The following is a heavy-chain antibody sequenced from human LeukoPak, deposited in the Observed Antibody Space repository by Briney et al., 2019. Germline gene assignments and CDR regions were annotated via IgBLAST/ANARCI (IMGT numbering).Heavy chain of an antibody. CDR2: IYPGDSET. J-gene: IGHJ3*02. CDR1: GYRFTSYW. V-gene: IGHV5-51*01. Sequence: GESLKISCKGSGYRFTSYWIGWVRQMPGKGLEWMGIIYPGDSETRYSPSFQGQVTISVDKSISTAYLQWSSLKASDTAMYYCARRYYHDSSGYYLAHDAFDIWGQGTMVTVSS. D-gene: IGHD3-22*01. CDR3: ARRYYHDSSGYYLAHDAFDI.